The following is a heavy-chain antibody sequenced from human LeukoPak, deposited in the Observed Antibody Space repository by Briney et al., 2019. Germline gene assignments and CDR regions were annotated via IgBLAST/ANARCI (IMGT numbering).Heavy chain of an antibody. CDR3: ARGQYRYAVDY. CDR2: INPDSGDT. V-gene: IGHV1-2*02. Sequence: ASVKVSCKASGYRFPGKYMHWVRQAPGQGLEWMGWINPDSGDTLSVQKFQGRVTMTRDTSISTAYMELSSLTSDDTAIYYCARGQYRYAVDYWGQGTLVTVSS. D-gene: IGHD5-18*01. CDR1: GYRFPGKY. J-gene: IGHJ4*02.